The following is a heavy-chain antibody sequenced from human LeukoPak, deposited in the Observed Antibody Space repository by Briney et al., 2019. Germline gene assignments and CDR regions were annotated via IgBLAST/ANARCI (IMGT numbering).Heavy chain of an antibody. Sequence: GGSLRLSCAASGFSFDDYAMHWVRQTLGKGLEWVSLINGNNVGTSYADSVKGRFTISRDNSKNPLYLQMNSLRTEDTALYYCAKEARDLSLDYGGQGTLVTVSS. V-gene: IGHV3-43*02. CDR1: GFSFDDYA. J-gene: IGHJ4*02. D-gene: IGHD3-10*01. CDR2: INGNNVGT. CDR3: AKEARDLSLDY.